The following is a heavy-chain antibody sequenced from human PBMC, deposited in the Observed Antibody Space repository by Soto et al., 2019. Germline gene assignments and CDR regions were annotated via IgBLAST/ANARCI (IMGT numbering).Heavy chain of an antibody. J-gene: IGHJ4*02. CDR3: ARGPQGGYDFDC. CDR2: LNHSGST. V-gene: IGHV4-34*01. CDR1: GGSFSGYY. Sequence: TLSLTCAVYGGSFSGYYWSWIRQPPGKGLEWIGELNHSGSTNYNPSLKSRVTISVDTSKNQFSLKLSSVTAADTAVYYCARGPQGGYDFDCWGQGILVTVSS. D-gene: IGHD5-12*01.